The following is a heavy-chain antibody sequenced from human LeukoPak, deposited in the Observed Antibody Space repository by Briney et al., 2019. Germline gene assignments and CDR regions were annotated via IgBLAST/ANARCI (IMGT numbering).Heavy chain of an antibody. CDR3: ARGASSGGPIVFDY. J-gene: IGHJ4*02. Sequence: ASVKVSCKASGYTFTSYAMNWVRQAPGQGLEWMGWINTNTGNPTYAQGFTGRFVFSLDTSVSTAYLQISSLKAEDTAVYYCARGASSGGPIVFDYWGQGTLVTVSS. CDR2: INTNTGNP. V-gene: IGHV7-4-1*02. CDR1: GYTFTSYA. D-gene: IGHD6-19*01.